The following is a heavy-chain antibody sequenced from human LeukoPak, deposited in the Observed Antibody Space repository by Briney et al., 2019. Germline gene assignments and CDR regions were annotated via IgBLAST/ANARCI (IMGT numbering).Heavy chain of an antibody. D-gene: IGHD4-17*01. J-gene: IGHJ4*02. CDR1: GGSFSGYY. CDR2: INHSGST. CDR3: ARDRDYFGDYGY. V-gene: IGHV4-34*01. Sequence: PSETLSLTCAVYGGSFSGYYWSWIRQPPGKGLEWIGEINHSGSTNYNPSLKSRVTISVDTSKNQFSLKLSSVTAADTAVYYCARDRDYFGDYGYWGQGTLVTVSS.